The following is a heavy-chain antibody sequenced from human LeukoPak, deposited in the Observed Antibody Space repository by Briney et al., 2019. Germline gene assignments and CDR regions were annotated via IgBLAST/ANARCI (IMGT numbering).Heavy chain of an antibody. CDR2: MNPNSGNT. Sequence: ASVKVSCKASGYTFASYDITWVRQATGQGLECMGWMNPNSGNTGYAQKFQGRVTMTSNTSISKAYMELSSLRSEDTAVYYCARGLGFCSSTSCQPLGDYWGQGTLVTVSS. D-gene: IGHD2-2*01. J-gene: IGHJ4*02. CDR3: ARGLGFCSSTSCQPLGDY. CDR1: GYTFASYD. V-gene: IGHV1-8*01.